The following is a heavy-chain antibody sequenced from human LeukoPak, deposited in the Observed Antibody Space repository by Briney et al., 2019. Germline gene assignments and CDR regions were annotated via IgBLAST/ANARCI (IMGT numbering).Heavy chain of an antibody. V-gene: IGHV3-73*01. CDR2: IRSEANSYAT. Sequence: PGGSLRLSCAASGFTFSGSAMHWVRQASGKGLEWVGRIRSEANSYATAYAASVKGRFTISRDDSKNTAYLQMNSLKTEDTAVYYCTRQDTHYDSSGYYYVGYRGQGTLVTVSS. CDR1: GFTFSGSA. J-gene: IGHJ4*02. CDR3: TRQDTHYDSSGYYYVGY. D-gene: IGHD3-22*01.